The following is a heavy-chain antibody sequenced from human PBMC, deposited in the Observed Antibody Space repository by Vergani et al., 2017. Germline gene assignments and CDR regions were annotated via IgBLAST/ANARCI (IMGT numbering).Heavy chain of an antibody. V-gene: IGHV4-61*10. CDR3: ARTYYDFWSGYYYYYMDV. J-gene: IGHJ6*03. D-gene: IGHD3-3*01. CDR1: GGSVSSGSYY. Sequence: QVQLQESGPGLVKPSETLSLTCTVSGGSVSSGSYYWSWIRQPVGKGLEWIGYIYYSGSTNYNPSLKSRVTISVDTSKNQVSLKLSSVTAADTAVYYCARTYYDFWSGYYYYYMDVWGKGP. CDR2: IYYSGST.